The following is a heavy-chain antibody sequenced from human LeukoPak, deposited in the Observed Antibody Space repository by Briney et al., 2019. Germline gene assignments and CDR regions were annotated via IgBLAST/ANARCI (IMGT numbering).Heavy chain of an antibody. CDR3: AKGARSSSWYSNFDY. Sequence: PGGSLRLSCAASGFTFDAYAMYWVRQAPGKGLEWVSLITRDGNNTYYADSVKGRFTISRDDSKNSLYLQMNSLKTEDAALYYCAKGARSSSWYSNFDYWGQGTLVTVSS. D-gene: IGHD6-13*01. V-gene: IGHV3-43*02. J-gene: IGHJ4*02. CDR1: GFTFDAYA. CDR2: ITRDGNNT.